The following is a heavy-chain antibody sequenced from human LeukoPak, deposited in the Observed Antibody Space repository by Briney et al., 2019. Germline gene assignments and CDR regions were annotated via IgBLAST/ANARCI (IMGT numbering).Heavy chain of an antibody. Sequence: GGSLRLSCAASGFTFSTYWMHWVRQAPGKGLVWVSRINPDGTTTSYADSVKGRFTISRDNAKDTVYLQMNSLRAEDTAVYYCARVSIGWYSFDYWGQGTLVTVSS. J-gene: IGHJ4*02. V-gene: IGHV3-74*01. D-gene: IGHD6-19*01. CDR3: ARVSIGWYSFDY. CDR1: GFTFSTYW. CDR2: INPDGTTT.